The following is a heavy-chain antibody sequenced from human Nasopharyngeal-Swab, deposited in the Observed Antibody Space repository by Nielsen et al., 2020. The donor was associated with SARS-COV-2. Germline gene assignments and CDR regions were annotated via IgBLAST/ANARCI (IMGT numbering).Heavy chain of an antibody. CDR1: GFTFSSYA. Sequence: GESLKISCAASGFTFSSYAMSWVRQAPGKGLEWVSAISGSGGSTYYADSVKGRFTISRDNSKNTLYLQMNSLRAKDTAVYYCAKVVRGYCGGDCPDWYFDLWGRGTLVTVSS. D-gene: IGHD2-21*02. CDR2: ISGSGGST. J-gene: IGHJ2*01. CDR3: AKVVRGYCGGDCPDWYFDL. V-gene: IGHV3-23*01.